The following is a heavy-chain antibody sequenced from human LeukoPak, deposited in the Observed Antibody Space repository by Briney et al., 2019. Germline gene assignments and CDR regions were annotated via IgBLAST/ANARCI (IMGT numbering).Heavy chain of an antibody. J-gene: IGHJ3*02. V-gene: IGHV4-34*01. CDR3: ASAYCSSTSCHDAFDI. Sequence: SETLSLTCAVYGGSFSGYYWSWIRQPPGKGLEWIGEINHSGSTNYNPSLKSRVTISVDTSKNQFSLKLSSVTAADTAVYYCASAYCSSTSCHDAFDIWGQGTMVTVSS. CDR2: INHSGST. D-gene: IGHD2-2*01. CDR1: GGSFSGYY.